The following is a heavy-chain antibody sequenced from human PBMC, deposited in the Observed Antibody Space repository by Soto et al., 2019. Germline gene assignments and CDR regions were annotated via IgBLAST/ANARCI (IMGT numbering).Heavy chain of an antibody. CDR2: IYYSGST. Sequence: QVQLQESGPGLVKPSETLSLTCTVSGGSISSYYWSWIRQPPGKGLEWIGYIYYSGSTNYNPSLKSRVTISVDTSKNQFYLKLSSVTAADTAVYYCASLGTVTTTYYYYGMDVWGQGTTVTVSS. V-gene: IGHV4-59*08. J-gene: IGHJ6*02. CDR1: GGSISSYY. D-gene: IGHD4-17*01. CDR3: ASLGTVTTTYYYYGMDV.